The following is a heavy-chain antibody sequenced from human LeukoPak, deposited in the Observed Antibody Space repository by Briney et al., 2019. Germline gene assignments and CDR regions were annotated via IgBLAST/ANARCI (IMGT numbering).Heavy chain of an antibody. J-gene: IGHJ4*02. Sequence: GGSLRLSCAASRLTFHDYAMHWVRQAPGKGVEWVSGLSWNGGNIGYAESVRGRFTISRDNAGISLNLKMNSLRPTATDLYYCPKALGSTVTTRTYFDYWGQGTLVTVSS. D-gene: IGHD4-17*01. V-gene: IGHV3-9*01. CDR2: LSWNGGNI. CDR3: PKALGSTVTTRTYFDY. CDR1: RLTFHDYA.